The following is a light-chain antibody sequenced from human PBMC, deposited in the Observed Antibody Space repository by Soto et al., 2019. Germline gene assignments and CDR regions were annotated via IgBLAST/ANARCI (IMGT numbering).Light chain of an antibody. CDR2: WAS. CDR1: QRVFYSFNNKNC. V-gene: IGKV4-1*01. J-gene: IGKJ5*01. Sequence: DIVMTQSPDSLAVSLGERATINCKSSQRVFYSFNNKNCLAWYQQKPGQPPKLLIYWASTRESVVPDRFSGSGSGTDFTLTISSLQAEDVGVYYCQQYHDRPITFGQGTRLEIK. CDR3: QQYHDRPIT.